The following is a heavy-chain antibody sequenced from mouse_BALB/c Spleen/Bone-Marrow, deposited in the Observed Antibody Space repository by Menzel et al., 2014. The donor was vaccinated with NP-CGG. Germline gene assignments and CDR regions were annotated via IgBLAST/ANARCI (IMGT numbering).Heavy chain of an antibody. CDR3: TRGITTVEATRAMDY. CDR2: IYPGNSDT. CDR1: GYTFTSYW. D-gene: IGHD1-1*01. V-gene: IGHV1-5*01. Sequence: EVQLVESGTVLARPGASVKMSCKASGYTFTSYWMHWVKQRPGQGLEWIGAIYPGNSDTSYNQKFKGKAKLTAVTSTSTAYMDLSSLTNEDSAVYYCTRGITTVEATRAMDYWGQGTSVTVSS. J-gene: IGHJ4*01.